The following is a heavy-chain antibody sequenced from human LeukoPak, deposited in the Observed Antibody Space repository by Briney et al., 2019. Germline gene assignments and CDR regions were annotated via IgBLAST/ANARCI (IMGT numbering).Heavy chain of an antibody. CDR3: AKASSGWLRDAFDI. J-gene: IGHJ3*02. V-gene: IGHV3-30*02. CDR1: GFTFSSYG. CDR2: IRYGSNK. D-gene: IGHD6-19*01. Sequence: PGGSLRLSCAASGFTFSSYGMHWVRQAPGKGLEWVAFIRYGSNKYYADSVKGRFTISRDNSKNTLYLQMNSLRAEDTAVYYCAKASSGWLRDAFDIWGQGTMVTVSS.